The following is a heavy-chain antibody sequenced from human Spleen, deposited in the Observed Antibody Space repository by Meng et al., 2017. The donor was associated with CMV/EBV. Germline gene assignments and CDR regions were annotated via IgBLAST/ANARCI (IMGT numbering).Heavy chain of an antibody. CDR2: TYYRSKWYN. D-gene: IGHD3-16*02. CDR1: GASVSSNSAA. J-gene: IGHJ6*02. V-gene: IGHV6-1*01. Sequence: SQTLSLTCAIFGASVSSNSAAWNWIRQSPSRGLEWLGRTYYRSKWYNDYAVSVKSRITINPDTSKNQFSLQLNSVTPEDTAVYYCARFLFIDYGMDVWGQGTTVTVSS. CDR3: ARFLFIDYGMDV.